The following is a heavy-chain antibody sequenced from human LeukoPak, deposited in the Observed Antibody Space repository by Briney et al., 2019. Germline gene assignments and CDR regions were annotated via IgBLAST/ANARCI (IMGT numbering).Heavy chain of an antibody. CDR1: GFTFSSYA. Sequence: GGSLRLSCAASGFTFSSYAMSWVRQAPGKGLEWVAVISYDGSNKYYADSVKGRFTISRDNSKNTLYLQMNSLRAEDTAVYYCAREPYAAPAVLDYWGQGTLVTVSS. CDR2: ISYDGSNK. J-gene: IGHJ4*02. V-gene: IGHV3-30*04. D-gene: IGHD2-2*01. CDR3: AREPYAAPAVLDY.